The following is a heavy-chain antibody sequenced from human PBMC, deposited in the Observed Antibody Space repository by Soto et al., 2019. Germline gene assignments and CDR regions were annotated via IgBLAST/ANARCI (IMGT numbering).Heavy chain of an antibody. Sequence: SVKVSFKASGGTFSSYTISWVRQAPGQGLEWMGRIIPILGITNYARKFQGRVTITADKSTSTAYMELSSLRSEDTAVYYCARDPRQKTYYYDSSGQFDYWGQGTLVTVSS. CDR2: IIPILGIT. V-gene: IGHV1-69*04. D-gene: IGHD3-22*01. J-gene: IGHJ4*02. CDR3: ARDPRQKTYYYDSSGQFDY. CDR1: GGTFSSYT.